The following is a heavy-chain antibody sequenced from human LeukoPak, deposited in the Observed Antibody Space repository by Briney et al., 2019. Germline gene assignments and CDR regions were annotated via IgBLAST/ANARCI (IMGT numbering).Heavy chain of an antibody. Sequence: ASVKVSCKASGGTFSSYAISWVRQAPGQGLEWMGGIIPIFGTANYAQKFQGRVTITTDESTSTAYMELSSLRSEDTAVYYCARAGTNDYSNYAGSFDYWGQGTLVTVSS. D-gene: IGHD4-11*01. J-gene: IGHJ4*02. CDR2: IIPIFGTA. CDR1: GGTFSSYA. V-gene: IGHV1-69*05. CDR3: ARAGTNDYSNYAGSFDY.